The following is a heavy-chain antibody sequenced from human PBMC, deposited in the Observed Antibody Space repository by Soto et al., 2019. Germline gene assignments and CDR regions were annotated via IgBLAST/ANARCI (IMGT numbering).Heavy chain of an antibody. CDR2: IGGSGGSST. J-gene: IGHJ4*02. CDR3: TKLLGDSGYDPTGY. V-gene: IGHV3-23*01. Sequence: EVQLLESGGGLVQPGGSLRLSCAASAFTSSSYAMSWVRQAPGKGLEWVSTIGGSGGSSTYYADSVKGRFTSFRDHSKNTLFLQVNSLRAEDTALYYCTKLLGDSGYDPTGYWGQGTLVTVSS. CDR1: AFTSSSYA. D-gene: IGHD5-12*01.